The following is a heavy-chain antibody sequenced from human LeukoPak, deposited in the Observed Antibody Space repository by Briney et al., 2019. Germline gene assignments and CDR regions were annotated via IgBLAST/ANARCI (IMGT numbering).Heavy chain of an antibody. CDR1: GFTFSSYG. V-gene: IGHV3-23*01. CDR3: ARETSGSRLFDY. D-gene: IGHD6-19*01. Sequence: PGRSLRLSCAASGFTFSSYGMSWVRQAPGKGLEWVSVISGGGGITYYADSVKGRFTVSRDNSKNTLYLQMNSLRAEDTALYYCARETSGSRLFDYWGPGTLVTVSS. J-gene: IGHJ4*02. CDR2: ISGGGGIT.